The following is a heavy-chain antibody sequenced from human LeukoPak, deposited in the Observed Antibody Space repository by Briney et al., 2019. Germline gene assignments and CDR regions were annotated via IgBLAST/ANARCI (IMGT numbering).Heavy chain of an antibody. CDR1: GFTFSSYS. CDR2: ISSSSSYI. D-gene: IGHD3-10*01. V-gene: IGHV3-21*01. CDR3: ARSGPTYGSGSYVHVY. Sequence: PGGSLRLSCAASGFTFSSYSMNWVRQAPGKGLEWVSSISSSSSYIYYADSVKGRFTISRDNAKNSLYLQMNGLRAEDTAVYYCARSGPTYGSGSYVHVYWGQGTLVTVSS. J-gene: IGHJ4*02.